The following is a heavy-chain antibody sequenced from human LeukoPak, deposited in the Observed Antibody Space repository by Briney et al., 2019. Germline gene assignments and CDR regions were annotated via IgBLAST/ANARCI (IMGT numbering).Heavy chain of an antibody. V-gene: IGHV3-23*01. Sequence: PGGSLRLSCAASGFTFSRTAMSWVRQAPGKGLEWVATISGSGVGTYYAASVKGRFNIPRDNSKNTLYLQMNSLRTEDTAMYYCAKDANYLRSGSFFIPFDYWGQGTLVSVYS. D-gene: IGHD4/OR15-4a*01. J-gene: IGHJ4*02. CDR1: GFTFSRTA. CDR2: ISGSGVGT. CDR3: AKDANYLRSGSFFIPFDY.